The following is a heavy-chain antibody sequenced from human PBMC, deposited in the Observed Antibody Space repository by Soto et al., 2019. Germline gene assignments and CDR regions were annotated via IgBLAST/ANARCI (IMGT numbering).Heavy chain of an antibody. D-gene: IGHD6-13*01. Sequence: QVQLQESGPGLVKPSDTLSLTCAVSGGSISSYNWSWIRQPPRKGVEEIGYIYYSGSTNYNPSPKRQVTLSVDASKNQVSLKLSSVPAADTAVYYCAGLSMGLAAAGINWFDPWGQGTLVTVSS. V-gene: IGHV4-59*08. CDR3: AGLSMGLAAAGINWFDP. J-gene: IGHJ5*02. CDR1: GGSISSYN. CDR2: IYYSGST.